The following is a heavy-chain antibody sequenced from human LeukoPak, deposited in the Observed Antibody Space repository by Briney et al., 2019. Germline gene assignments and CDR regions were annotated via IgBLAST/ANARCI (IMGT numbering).Heavy chain of an antibody. CDR3: ARGGGYSYGYDY. CDR2: IYYSGST. Sequence: SETLSLTCTVSGGSISSYYWSWIRQPPGKGLEWIGYIYYSGSTNYNPSLKSRVTISVDTSKNQFSLKLSSVTAADTAMYYCARGGGYSYGYDYWGPGTLVTVSS. D-gene: IGHD5-18*01. V-gene: IGHV4-59*13. CDR1: GGSISSYY. J-gene: IGHJ4*02.